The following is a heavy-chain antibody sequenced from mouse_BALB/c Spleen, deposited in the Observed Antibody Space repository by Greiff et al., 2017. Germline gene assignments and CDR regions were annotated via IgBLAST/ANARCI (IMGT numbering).Heavy chain of an antibody. V-gene: IGHV2-3*01. CDR2: IWGDGST. J-gene: IGHJ4*01. D-gene: IGHD2-1*01. CDR1: GFSLTSYG. Sequence: QVQLQQSGPGLVAPSQSLSITCTVSGFSLTSYGVSWVRQPPGKGLEWLGVIWGDGSTNYHSALISRLSISKDNSKSQVFLKLNSLQTDDTATYYCAKDLGPYYGNYGAMDYWGQGTSVTVSS. CDR3: AKDLGPYYGNYGAMDY.